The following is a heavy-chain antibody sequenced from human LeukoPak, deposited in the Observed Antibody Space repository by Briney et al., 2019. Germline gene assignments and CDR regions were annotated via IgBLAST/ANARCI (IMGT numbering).Heavy chain of an antibody. CDR1: GFTLSGYG. D-gene: IGHD6-13*01. Sequence: GGSLRLSCATSGFTLSGYGMNWVRQAPGKGLEWVSYISSGSGTINYADSVKGRFTVSRDNAKNSLYLQMNSLRAEDTAVYYCARAYSSSWYLFGYWGQGTLVTVSS. V-gene: IGHV3-48*04. J-gene: IGHJ4*02. CDR3: ARAYSSSWYLFGY. CDR2: ISSGSGTI.